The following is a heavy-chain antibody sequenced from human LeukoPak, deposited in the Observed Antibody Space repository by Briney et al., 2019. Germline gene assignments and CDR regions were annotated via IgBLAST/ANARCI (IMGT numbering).Heavy chain of an antibody. CDR3: ATESSLSK. D-gene: IGHD6-6*01. CDR1: GFTLSTYA. J-gene: IGHJ4*02. Sequence: PGGSLRLSCVASGFTLSTYAMDWVRQAPGRGLEWVADIAYDGSFSNYACSVKGRFTVSRDNSKNTLYLQMNSLRLDDTAVYYCATESSLSKWGQGTLVTVSS. CDR2: IAYDGSFS. V-gene: IGHV3-30-3*02.